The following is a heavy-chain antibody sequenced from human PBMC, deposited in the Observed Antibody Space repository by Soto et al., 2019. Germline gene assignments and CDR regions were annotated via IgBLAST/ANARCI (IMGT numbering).Heavy chain of an antibody. CDR1: GYTFTSYY. CDR2: IYANTGGT. V-gene: IGHV1-2*02. D-gene: IGHD4-17*01. J-gene: IGHJ4*02. CDR3: ARTHYYGDYDFDY. Sequence: VSVEVSFKASGYTFTSYYVHWVRQAPGQGLEWMGWIYANTGGTEYAERFQGRVTVTWDTSSSIGFMDLSRLRSDATAVYYCARTHYYGDYDFDYWGQGTLVTVSS.